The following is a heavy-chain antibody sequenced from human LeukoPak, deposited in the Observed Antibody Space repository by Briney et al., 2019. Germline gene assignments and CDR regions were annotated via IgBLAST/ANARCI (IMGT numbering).Heavy chain of an antibody. V-gene: IGHV4-61*02. CDR3: ARDSGTTGEVKFDP. Sequence: TLSLTCTVSGDSISSGDYYWSWIRQPAGKGLEWIGRIYSRGTTYNPSLKDRVTMSADTSRNHVSLTLNSVTAADTAVYYCARDSGTTGEVKFDPWGQGTLVTVPS. CDR2: IYSRGTT. D-gene: IGHD3-10*01. CDR1: GDSISSGDYY. J-gene: IGHJ5*02.